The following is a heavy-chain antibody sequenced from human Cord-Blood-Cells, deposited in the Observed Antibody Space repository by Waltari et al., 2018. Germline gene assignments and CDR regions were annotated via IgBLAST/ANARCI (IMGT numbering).Heavy chain of an antibody. J-gene: IGHJ4*02. CDR3: ARHTIVGVVFDY. CDR1: GGSISSSSYY. D-gene: IGHD3-3*01. V-gene: IGHV4-39*01. CDR2: IYYSGGT. Sequence: QLQLQESGPGLVKPSETLSLTCTVSGGSISSSSYYWGWIRQPPGKGLEWIGSIYYSGGTDCNPALKRRVTISVDTSKNQFSLKLGSVTAADTAVYYCARHTIVGVVFDYWGQGTLVTVSS.